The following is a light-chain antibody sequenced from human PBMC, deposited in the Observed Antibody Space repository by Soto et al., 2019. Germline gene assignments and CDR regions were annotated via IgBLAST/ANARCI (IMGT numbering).Light chain of an antibody. Sequence: DIQMTQSPSSLSASVGDRVTITCRASQYINTYLNWYQQKPGKAPKLLIYAASTLESGVPSRFRGSGSGTDFTLTFNSLQPEDFATYYCQQSYSAPLTFGGGTKVDIK. CDR2: AAS. J-gene: IGKJ4*01. CDR3: QQSYSAPLT. CDR1: QYINTY. V-gene: IGKV1-39*01.